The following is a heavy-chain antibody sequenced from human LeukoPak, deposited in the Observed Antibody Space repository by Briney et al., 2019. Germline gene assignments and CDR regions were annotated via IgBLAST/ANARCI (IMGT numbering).Heavy chain of an antibody. CDR1: GFTLSSYA. D-gene: IGHD3-10*02. CDR3: AELGITMIGGV. Sequence: GGSLRLSCAASGFTLSSYAMSWVRQAPGKGLEWVSAISDTGNTYHADSVKGRFTISRDNAKNSLYLQMNSLRAEDTAVYYCAELGITMIGGVWGKGTTVTISS. V-gene: IGHV3-23*01. CDR2: ISDTGNT. J-gene: IGHJ6*04.